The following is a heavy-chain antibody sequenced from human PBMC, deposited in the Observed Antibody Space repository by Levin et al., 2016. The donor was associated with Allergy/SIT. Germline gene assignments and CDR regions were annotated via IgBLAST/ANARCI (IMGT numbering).Heavy chain of an antibody. J-gene: IGHJ3*02. CDR3: ARLSAVLRYFDWSQNAFDI. D-gene: IGHD3-9*01. V-gene: IGHV1-46*03. CDR1: GYTFTSYH. CDR2: VNPSGGST. Sequence: ASVKVSCKASGYTFTSYHMHWVRQAPGQGLEWMGIVNPSGGSTSYAQKFQGRVTMTRDTSTSTVYMELSSLRSEDTAVYYCARLSAVLRYFDWSQNAFDIWGQGTMVTVSS.